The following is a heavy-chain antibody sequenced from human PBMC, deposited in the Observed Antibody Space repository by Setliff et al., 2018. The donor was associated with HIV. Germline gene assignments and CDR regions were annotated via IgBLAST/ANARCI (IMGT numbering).Heavy chain of an antibody. CDR2: INPNSGGT. CDR3: ARGVSVAGTEGVDAFDI. J-gene: IGHJ3*02. D-gene: IGHD6-19*01. CDR1: GYTFTGYY. Sequence: GASVKVSCKASGYTFTGYYMHWVRQAPGQGLEWMGRINPNSGGTNYAQKFQGRDTMTRDTSISTAYMELSRLRSDDTAVYYCARGVSVAGTEGVDAFDIWGQGTMVTVSS. V-gene: IGHV1-2*06.